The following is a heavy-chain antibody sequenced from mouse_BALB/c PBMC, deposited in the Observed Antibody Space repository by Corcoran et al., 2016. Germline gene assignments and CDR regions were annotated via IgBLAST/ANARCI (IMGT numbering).Heavy chain of an antibody. J-gene: IGHJ4*01. V-gene: IGHV1S136*01. CDR2: INPYNDGT. CDR3: ARLYPGIAMDY. Sequence: VQLQQSGAELVRPGASVTLSCKASGYTFTSYVMHWVKQKPGQGLEWIGYINPYNDGTKYNEKFKGKATLTSDKSSSTAYMELSSLTSEDSAVYYCARLYPGIAMDYWGQGTSVTVSS. CDR1: GYTFTSYV.